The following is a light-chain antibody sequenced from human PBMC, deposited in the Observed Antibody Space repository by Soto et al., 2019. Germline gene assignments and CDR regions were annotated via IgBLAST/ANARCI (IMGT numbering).Light chain of an antibody. CDR3: SSYTTSNTRQIV. CDR1: SSDVGGYNY. J-gene: IGLJ1*01. V-gene: IGLV2-14*03. Sequence: SVLPQPASVSGSPGQSINISCTGTSSDVGGYNYVSWYQHHPGKAPKLIIYDVSNRPSGVSNPFSGSKSGNTASLTISGLQPEDEADYYCSSYTTSNTRQIVFGTGTQLTVL. CDR2: DVS.